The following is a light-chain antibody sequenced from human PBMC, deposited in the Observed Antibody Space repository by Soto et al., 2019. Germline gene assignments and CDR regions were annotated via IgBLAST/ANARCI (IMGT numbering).Light chain of an antibody. V-gene: IGKV2-30*01. CDR1: QSLVYSDGNTY. CDR2: KVS. J-gene: IGKJ5*01. CDR3: MQGPHWPLPIT. Sequence: DVVMTQSPLSLPVTLGQPASISCRSSQSLVYSDGNTYLNWFQQRPGQSPRRLIYKVSNRDSGVPDRFSGSGSGTDFTLKISRVEAEDVGVYYCMQGPHWPLPITFGQGTRLEIK.